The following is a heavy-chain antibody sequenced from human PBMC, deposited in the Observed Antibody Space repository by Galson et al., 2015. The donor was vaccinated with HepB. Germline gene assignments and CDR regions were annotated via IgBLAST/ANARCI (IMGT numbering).Heavy chain of an antibody. Sequence: SVKVSCKASGGTFSSYTISWVRQAPGQGLEWMGRIIPILGIANYAQKFQGRVTITADKSTSTAYMELSSLRSEDTAVYYCARTYDGTLYWFDPWGQGTLVTVSS. D-gene: IGHD4-23*01. J-gene: IGHJ5*02. CDR1: GGTFSSYT. V-gene: IGHV1-69*02. CDR3: ARTYDGTLYWFDP. CDR2: IIPILGIA.